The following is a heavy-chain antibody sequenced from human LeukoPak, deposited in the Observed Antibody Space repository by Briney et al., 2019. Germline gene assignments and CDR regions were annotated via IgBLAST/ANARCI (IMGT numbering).Heavy chain of an antibody. V-gene: IGHV4-61*02. CDR2: IYTSGST. D-gene: IGHD5-24*01. CDR3: ARVPFYDLDGYNMVDI. CDR1: GGSISSGSYY. Sequence: SETLSLTCTVSGGSISSGSYYWRWIRQPAGKGLEWIGRIYTSGSTNYNPSLKIRVTISVDTSKNQFSLKLSTVTAADTAVYYCARVPFYDLDGYNMVDIWGQGTMVTVSS. J-gene: IGHJ3*02.